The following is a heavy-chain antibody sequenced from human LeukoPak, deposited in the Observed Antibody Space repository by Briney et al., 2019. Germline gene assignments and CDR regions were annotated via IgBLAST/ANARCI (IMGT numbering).Heavy chain of an antibody. Sequence: SETLSLTCTVSGGSISSYYWSWIRQPPGKGLEWIGHIYYSGSTNYNPSLKSRVTISVDTSKNQFSLKLSSVTAADTAVYYCARGGATLRWLQLPYYFDYWGQGTLVTVSS. CDR1: GGSISSYY. CDR3: ARGGATLRWLQLPYYFDY. V-gene: IGHV4-59*08. J-gene: IGHJ4*02. D-gene: IGHD5-24*01. CDR2: IYYSGST.